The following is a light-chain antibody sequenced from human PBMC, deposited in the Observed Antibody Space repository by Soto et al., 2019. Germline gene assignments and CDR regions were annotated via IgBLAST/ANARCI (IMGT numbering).Light chain of an antibody. CDR1: SGHSSYA. V-gene: IGLV4-69*01. CDR2: LNSDGSH. CDR3: QTSGTGTYVV. Sequence: QTVVTQSPSASASLGASVKLTCTLSSGHSSYAIAWHQQQPEKGPRYLMKLNSDGSHSKGDGIPDRFSGSSSGAERYLTISSLQSEGEADDYCQTSGTGTYVVFGGGTKLTVL. J-gene: IGLJ2*01.